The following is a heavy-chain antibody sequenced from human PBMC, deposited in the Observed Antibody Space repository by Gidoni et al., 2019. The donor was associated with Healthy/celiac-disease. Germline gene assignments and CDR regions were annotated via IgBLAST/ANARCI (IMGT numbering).Heavy chain of an antibody. V-gene: IGHV1-69*01. CDR3: ARDRLSYRQQHWAFDI. D-gene: IGHD3-16*02. J-gene: IGHJ3*02. Sequence: QVQLVQSGAEVKKPGSSVKVSCKASECPFSSYAISWVRQAPGQGLEWMGGIIPIFGTANYAQKFQGRVTITADESTSTAYMELSSLRSEDTAVYYCARDRLSYRQQHWAFDIWGQGTMVTVSS. CDR1: ECPFSSYA. CDR2: IIPIFGTA.